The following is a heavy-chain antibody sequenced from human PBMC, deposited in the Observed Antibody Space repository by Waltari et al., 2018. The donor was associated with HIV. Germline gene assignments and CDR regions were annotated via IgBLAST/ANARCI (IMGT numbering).Heavy chain of an antibody. V-gene: IGHV4-39*01. D-gene: IGHD2-8*01. Sequence: QLQLQESGPGLVKPSATLSLTCTVSGASISSSSYYWGWIRQPPGKGLEWIGSMYYSGSTYYNPSLKSRVSISVATSKNQFSLKLSSVTAADTAVYYCARHRGESVSDAFDMWGQGTMVTVSS. J-gene: IGHJ3*02. CDR2: MYYSGST. CDR3: ARHRGESVSDAFDM. CDR1: GASISSSSYY.